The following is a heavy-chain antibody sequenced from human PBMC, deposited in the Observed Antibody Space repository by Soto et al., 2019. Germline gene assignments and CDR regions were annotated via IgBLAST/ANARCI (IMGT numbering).Heavy chain of an antibody. Sequence: QVQLVQSGAEVKKPGSSVKVSCKASGGTFSSYAISWVRQSPGQGLEWMGGIIPIFGTANYAQKFQGRVTITADESTSTAYMELSSLRSDDTAVYYCARGSVARVSRSWYSVDYWGQGTLVTVSS. CDR1: GGTFSSYA. J-gene: IGHJ4*02. V-gene: IGHV1-69*01. CDR3: ARGSVARVSRSWYSVDY. D-gene: IGHD6-13*01. CDR2: IIPIFGTA.